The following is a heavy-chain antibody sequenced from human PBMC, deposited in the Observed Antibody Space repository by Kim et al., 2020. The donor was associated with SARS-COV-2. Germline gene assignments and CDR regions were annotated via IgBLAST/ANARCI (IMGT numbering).Heavy chain of an antibody. CDR2: INHSGST. V-gene: IGHV4-34*01. Sequence: SETLSLTCAVYGGSFSGYYWSWIRQPPGKGLEWIGEINHSGSTNYNPSLKSRVTISVDTSKNQFSLKLSSVTAADTAVYYCARGGYLLWFGDQKRGNWFDPWGQGTLVTVSS. CDR1: GGSFSGYY. D-gene: IGHD3-10*01. CDR3: ARGGYLLWFGDQKRGNWFDP. J-gene: IGHJ5*02.